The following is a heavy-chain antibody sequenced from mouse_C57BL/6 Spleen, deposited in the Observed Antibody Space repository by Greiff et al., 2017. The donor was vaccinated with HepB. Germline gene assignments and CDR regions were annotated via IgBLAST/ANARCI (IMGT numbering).Heavy chain of an antibody. J-gene: IGHJ3*01. D-gene: IGHD1-1*01. Sequence: QVTLKECGPGILQPSQTLSLTCSFSGFSLSTFGMGVGWIRQPSGKGLEWLAHIWWDDDKYYNPALKSRLTISKDTSKNQVFLKIANVDTADTATYYCARMNYYGSSWGFAYWGQGTLVTVSA. CDR3: ARMNYYGSSWGFAY. CDR2: IWWDDDK. CDR1: GFSLSTFGMG. V-gene: IGHV8-8*01.